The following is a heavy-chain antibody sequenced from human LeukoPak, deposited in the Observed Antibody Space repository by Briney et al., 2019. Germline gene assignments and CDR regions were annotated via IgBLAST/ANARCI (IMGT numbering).Heavy chain of an antibody. V-gene: IGHV3-23*01. Sequence: QSGGSLRLSCAASGFTFSTYAMSWVRQAPGKGLEWVSAISGSGGSTYSADSVQGRFTISRDNSKNTLYLQMDSLRAEDTAEYYRAKGSIFTGYFYWGQGTLVTVSS. D-gene: IGHD3-9*01. CDR3: AKGSIFTGYFY. CDR2: ISGSGGST. J-gene: IGHJ4*02. CDR1: GFTFSTYA.